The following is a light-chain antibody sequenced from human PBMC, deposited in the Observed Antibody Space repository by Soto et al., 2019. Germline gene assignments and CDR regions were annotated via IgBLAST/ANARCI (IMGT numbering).Light chain of an antibody. CDR1: SSDVGSHDL. V-gene: IGLV2-23*01. CDR2: EGN. J-gene: IGLJ2*01. Sequence: QSVLTQPASVSGSPGQSITISCTGTSSDVGSHDLVSWYQQFPGKAPKLIIYEGNKRPSGASNRFSGSKSGNTASLTISGLQAEDEADYYCCSYAGSSTVLFGGGTKVTVL. CDR3: CSYAGSSTVL.